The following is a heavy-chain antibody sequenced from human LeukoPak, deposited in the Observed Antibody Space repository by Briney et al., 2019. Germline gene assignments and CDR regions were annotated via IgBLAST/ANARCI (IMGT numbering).Heavy chain of an antibody. J-gene: IGHJ4*02. CDR2: IYYSGST. CDR3: ARGRGFSYGATTGFDY. D-gene: IGHD5-18*01. Sequence: SETLSLTCTVSGGSISSYYWSWIRQPPGKGLEWIGYIYYSGSTNYNPSLKSRVTISVGTSKNQFSLNLSSVTAADTAVYYCARGRGFSYGATTGFDYWGQGTLVTVSS. CDR1: GGSISSYY. V-gene: IGHV4-59*01.